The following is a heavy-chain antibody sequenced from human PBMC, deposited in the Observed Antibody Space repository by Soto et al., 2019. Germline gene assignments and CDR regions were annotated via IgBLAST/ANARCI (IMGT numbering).Heavy chain of an antibody. CDR2: ISYDGSNK. D-gene: IGHD6-19*01. CDR1: GFTFSSYA. Sequence: GGSLRLSCAASGFTFSSYAMHWVRQAPGKGLEWVAVISYDGSNKYYADSVKGRFTISRDNSKNTLYLQMNSLRAEDTAVYYCARDPPPYSSGWYRYFDYWGQGTLVTVSS. J-gene: IGHJ4*02. V-gene: IGHV3-30-3*01. CDR3: ARDPPPYSSGWYRYFDY.